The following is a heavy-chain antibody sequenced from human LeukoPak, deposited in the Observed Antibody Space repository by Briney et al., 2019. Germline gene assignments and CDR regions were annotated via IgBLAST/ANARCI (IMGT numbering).Heavy chain of an antibody. J-gene: IGHJ4*02. CDR2: ISSSSSTI. V-gene: IGHV3-48*01. D-gene: IGHD4-17*01. Sequence: TGGSLRLSCAASGFIFTSYSMNWVRQAPGKGLEWVSYISSSSSTIYYADPVKGRFTISRDNAKNSLYLQMNSLRAEDTAVYYCARQRAGFTVTTSDYWSQGTLVTVSS. CDR1: GFIFTSYS. CDR3: ARQRAGFTVTTSDY.